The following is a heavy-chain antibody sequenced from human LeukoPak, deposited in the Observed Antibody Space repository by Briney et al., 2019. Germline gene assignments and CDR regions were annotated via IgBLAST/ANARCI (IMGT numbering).Heavy chain of an antibody. Sequence: GRSLRLSCAASGFTFSSYAMHWVRQAPGKGLEWVAVISYDGSNEYYADSVKGRFTISRDNSKNTLYLQMNSLRAEDTAVYYCARVGDGYTRGYFDYWGQGTLVTVSS. CDR1: GFTFSSYA. V-gene: IGHV3-30*04. CDR3: ARVGDGYTRGYFDY. J-gene: IGHJ4*02. D-gene: IGHD5-24*01. CDR2: ISYDGSNE.